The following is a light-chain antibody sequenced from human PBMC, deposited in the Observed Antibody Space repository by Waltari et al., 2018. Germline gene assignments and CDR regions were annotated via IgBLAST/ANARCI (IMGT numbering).Light chain of an antibody. Sequence: SYELTQPPSVSVSPGQTARITCGVDNIGTKNVHWYQQKPPQAPVLVIYYNSDRPSGNPVRFSGSKSGNTAILTISGVESGDEGDYYFQVWDSSWVFGGGTRLTVL. CDR2: YNS. CDR1: NIGTKN. J-gene: IGLJ2*01. CDR3: QVWDSSWV. V-gene: IGLV3-21*01.